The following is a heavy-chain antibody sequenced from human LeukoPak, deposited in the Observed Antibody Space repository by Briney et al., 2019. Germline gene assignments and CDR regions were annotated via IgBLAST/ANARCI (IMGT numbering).Heavy chain of an antibody. J-gene: IGHJ5*02. CDR1: GGPISSYY. CDR2: IYYSGST. Sequence: SETLSLTCTVSGGPISSYYWSWIRQPPGKGLEWIGYIYYSGSTNYNPSLKSRVTISVDTSKNQFSLKLSSVTAADTAVYYCARIEVLCSSTSCPRWFDPWGQGTLVTVSS. CDR3: ARIEVLCSSTSCPRWFDP. D-gene: IGHD2-2*01. V-gene: IGHV4-59*01.